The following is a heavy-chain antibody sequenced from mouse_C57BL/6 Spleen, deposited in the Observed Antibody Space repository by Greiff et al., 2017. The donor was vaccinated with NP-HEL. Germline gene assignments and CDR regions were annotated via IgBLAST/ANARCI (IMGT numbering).Heavy chain of an antibody. J-gene: IGHJ1*03. V-gene: IGHV14-2*01. CDR1: GINIKDYY. D-gene: IGHD4-1*01. Sequence: EVKLMESGAELVKPGASVKLSCTASGINIKDYYMHWVKQRTEQGLEWIGRIDPEDGETKYAPKFQGKATITADTSSNTAYLQLSSLTSEDTAVYYCARFWDVGYFDVWGTGTTVTVSS. CDR2: IDPEDGET. CDR3: ARFWDVGYFDV.